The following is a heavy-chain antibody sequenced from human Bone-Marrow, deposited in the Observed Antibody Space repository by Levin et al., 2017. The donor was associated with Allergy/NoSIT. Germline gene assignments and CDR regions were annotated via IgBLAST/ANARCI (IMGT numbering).Heavy chain of an antibody. CDR1: GFTFGTFA. CDR2: ISGSGTVT. D-gene: IGHD1-26*01. CDR3: AKGVGAADGEFDY. J-gene: IGHJ4*02. Sequence: GGSLRLSCAASGFTFGTFALTWVRQAPGKGLEWVSSISGSGTVTYYADSVRGRFTVSRDNSKSTLFLHMNSLRADDTAVYYCAKGVGAADGEFDYWGQGTLVAVSS. V-gene: IGHV3-23*01.